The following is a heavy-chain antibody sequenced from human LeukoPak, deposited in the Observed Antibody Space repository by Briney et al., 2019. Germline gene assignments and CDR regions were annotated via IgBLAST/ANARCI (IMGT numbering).Heavy chain of an antibody. D-gene: IGHD5-18*01. J-gene: IGHJ4*02. V-gene: IGHV1-2*02. CDR1: GYTFTGYY. Sequence: GASVKVSCKASGYTFTGYYIHWVRQAPGQGLEWMGWINPNSGGTNYAQKFEGRVTMTRDTSISTAYMELSRLRSDDTAVYYCVRGTREGYTYGRYYFDSWAQGTLVTVSS. CDR3: VRGTREGYTYGRYYFDS. CDR2: INPNSGGT.